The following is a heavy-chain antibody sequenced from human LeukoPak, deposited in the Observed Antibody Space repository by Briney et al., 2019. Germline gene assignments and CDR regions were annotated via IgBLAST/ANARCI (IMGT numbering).Heavy chain of an antibody. D-gene: IGHD3-10*01. V-gene: IGHV3-11*01. CDR3: ARDLSVGSGSYSLPYNWFDP. CDR1: GFTFSDYY. CDR2: ISSSGSTI. Sequence: PGGSLRLSCAASGFTFSDYYMSWIRQAPGKGLEWVSYISSSGSTIYYADSVKGRFTISRDNAKNSLHLQMNSLRAEDTAVYYCARDLSVGSGSYSLPYNWFDPWGQGTLVTVSS. J-gene: IGHJ5*02.